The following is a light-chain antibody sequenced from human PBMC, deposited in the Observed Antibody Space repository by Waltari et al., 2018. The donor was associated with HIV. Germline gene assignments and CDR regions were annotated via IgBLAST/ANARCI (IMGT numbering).Light chain of an antibody. J-gene: IGKJ2*01. V-gene: IGKV6-21*02. Sequence: EIVLTQSPDFQSVTPNEKVTITCRASQSIGSSLQWYQQKPDQSPKLLIKSASQSIAGVPSRFSGSGSGTDFTLTIYTLEAEEVATYYCLQSSSLPYTFGRGTKLEIK. CDR1: QSIGSS. CDR2: SAS. CDR3: LQSSSLPYT.